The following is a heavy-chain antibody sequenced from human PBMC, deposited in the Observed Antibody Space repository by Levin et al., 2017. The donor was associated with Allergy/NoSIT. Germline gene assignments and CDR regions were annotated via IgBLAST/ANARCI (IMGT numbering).Heavy chain of an antibody. V-gene: IGHV4-4*02. Sequence: SETLSLTCTVSGGSISGSAWWTWVRQSPGKGLEWIGEIYHSGSTNCNPSLKSRVTISVDKSKNQFSLKLSSVTAADTGVYYCADSSGWWAIHYWGQGVLVTVSS. J-gene: IGHJ4*02. CDR2: IYHSGST. CDR1: GGSISGSAW. CDR3: ADSSGWWAIHY. D-gene: IGHD6-19*01.